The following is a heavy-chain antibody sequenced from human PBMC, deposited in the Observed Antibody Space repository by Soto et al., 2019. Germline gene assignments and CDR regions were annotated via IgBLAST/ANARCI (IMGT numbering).Heavy chain of an antibody. CDR3: ARVGRGVAAAGTPYSSGWYYFDY. CDR1: GYSISSGYY. D-gene: IGHD6-19*01. V-gene: IGHV4-38-2*01. Sequence: SETLSLTCAVSGYSISSGYYWGWIRQPPGKGLEWIGSIYHSGSTYYNPSLKSRVTISVDTSKNQFSLKLSSVTAADTAVYYCARVGRGVAAAGTPYSSGWYYFDYWGQGTRV. CDR2: IYHSGST. J-gene: IGHJ4*02.